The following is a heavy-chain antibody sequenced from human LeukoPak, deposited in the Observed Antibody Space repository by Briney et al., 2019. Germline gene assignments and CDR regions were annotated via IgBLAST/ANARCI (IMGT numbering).Heavy chain of an antibody. V-gene: IGHV1-2*02. CDR1: GGTLSSYV. J-gene: IGHJ6*03. CDR3: ARDYYYYMDV. Sequence: ASVKVSCKASGGTLSSYVVSWVRQAPGQGLEWMGWINPNSGGTNYAQKFQGRVTMTRDTSISTAYMELSRLRSDDTAVYYCARDYYYYMDVWGKGITVTVSS. CDR2: INPNSGGT.